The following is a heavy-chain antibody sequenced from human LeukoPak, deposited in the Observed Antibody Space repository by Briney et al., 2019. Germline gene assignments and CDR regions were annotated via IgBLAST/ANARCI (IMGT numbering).Heavy chain of an antibody. Sequence: RGSLRLSCAAPLFTFTSNAIRWVRQAPRERLEWVSYISSSGSTIYYADSVKDRFTISRDNAKNSLYLQMNSLRAEDTAVYYCARDRLNRGFDPWGQGTLVTVSS. CDR3: ARDRLNRGFDP. CDR2: ISSSGSTI. D-gene: IGHD1-14*01. J-gene: IGHJ5*02. CDR1: LFTFTSNA. V-gene: IGHV3-48*04.